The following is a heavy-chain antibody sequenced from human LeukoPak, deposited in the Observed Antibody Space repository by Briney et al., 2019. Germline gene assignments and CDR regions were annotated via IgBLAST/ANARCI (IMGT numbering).Heavy chain of an antibody. CDR1: GFTFSSYS. V-gene: IGHV3-48*01. Sequence: GGSLRLSCAASGFTFSSYSMNWVRQAPGKGLEWVSYISSSSSTIYYADSVKGRFTIPRDNAKNSLYLQMNSLRAEDTAVYYCARERRIAAAGTGLDYWGQGTLVTVSS. CDR2: ISSSSSTI. CDR3: ARERRIAAAGTGLDY. J-gene: IGHJ4*02. D-gene: IGHD6-13*01.